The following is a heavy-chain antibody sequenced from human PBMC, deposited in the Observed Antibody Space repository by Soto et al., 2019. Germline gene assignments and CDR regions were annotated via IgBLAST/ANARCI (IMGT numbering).Heavy chain of an antibody. CDR3: ARREGIAAAGTYWFDP. CDR2: IYYSGST. D-gene: IGHD6-13*01. Sequence: PSEPLSLTCTVSGGSISSSSYYWGWIRQPPGKGLEWIGSIYYSGSTYYNPSLKSRVTISVDTSKNQFSLKLSSVTAADTAVYYCARREGIAAAGTYWFDPWGQGTLVTVSS. J-gene: IGHJ5*02. CDR1: GGSISSSSYY. V-gene: IGHV4-39*01.